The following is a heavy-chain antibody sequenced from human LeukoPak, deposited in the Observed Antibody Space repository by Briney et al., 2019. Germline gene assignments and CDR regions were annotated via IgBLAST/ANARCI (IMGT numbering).Heavy chain of an antibody. CDR3: ARDPNYDFWSGYFRFDP. Sequence: SETLSLTCAVSGGSISSSNWWSWVRQPPGKGLEWIGEIYHSGSTNYNPSLKSRVTISVDKSKNQFSLKLSSVTAADTAVYYCARDPNYDFWSGYFRFDPWGQGTLVTVSS. CDR2: IYHSGST. D-gene: IGHD3-3*01. V-gene: IGHV4-4*02. CDR1: GGSISSSNW. J-gene: IGHJ5*02.